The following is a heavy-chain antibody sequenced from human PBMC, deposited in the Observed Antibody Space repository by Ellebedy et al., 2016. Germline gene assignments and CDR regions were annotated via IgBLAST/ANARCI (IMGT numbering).Heavy chain of an antibody. CDR2: INHSGST. D-gene: IGHD5-24*01. CDR3: ARRRDGYNDY. J-gene: IGHJ4*02. V-gene: IGHV4-39*07. Sequence: SETLSLXXTVSGGSISSGDYYWSWIRQPPGKGLEWIGEINHSGSTNYNPSLKSRVTISVDTSKNQFSLKLSSVTAADTAVYYCARRRDGYNDYWGQGTLVTVSS. CDR1: GGSISSGDYY.